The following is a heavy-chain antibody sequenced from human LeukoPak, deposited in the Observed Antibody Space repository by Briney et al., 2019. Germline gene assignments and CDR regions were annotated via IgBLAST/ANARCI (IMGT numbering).Heavy chain of an antibody. V-gene: IGHV3-43*02. CDR2: ITGDGGTT. CDR3: AKGHFGAGHY. J-gene: IGHJ4*02. Sequence: PGGSLRRSCAASGFTFGDYTMHWFRQPPGRGLQWVSLITGDGGTTSYAGSVKGRFTISRDNSKNSLYLHMNSLRNEDTALYYCAKGHFGAGHYWGQGTLVTVSS. CDR1: GFTFGDYT. D-gene: IGHD3-3*01.